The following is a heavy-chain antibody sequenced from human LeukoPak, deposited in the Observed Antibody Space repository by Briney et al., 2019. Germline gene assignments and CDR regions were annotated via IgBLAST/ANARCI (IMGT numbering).Heavy chain of an antibody. D-gene: IGHD6-6*01. J-gene: IGHJ2*01. V-gene: IGHV4-34*01. CDR2: INHSGST. Sequence: SETLSLTCAVYGGSFSGYYWSWIRQSPGKGLEWIGEINHSGSTNYNPSLKSRVTISVDTPKNQFSLKLSSVTAADTAVYYCARRRQYDSSLFWNFDLWGRGTLVTVSS. CDR3: ARRRQYDSSLFWNFDL. CDR1: GGSFSGYY.